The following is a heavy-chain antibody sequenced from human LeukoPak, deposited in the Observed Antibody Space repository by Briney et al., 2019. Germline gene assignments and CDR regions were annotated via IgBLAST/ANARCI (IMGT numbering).Heavy chain of an antibody. J-gene: IGHJ4*02. Sequence: GGSLRLSCAASGFTFSSYGMHWVRQAPGKGLEWVSAISGSGGSTYYADSVKGRFTISRDNSKNTLYLQMNSLRAEDTAVYYCAKNVEMATIFDYWGQGTLVTVSS. CDR3: AKNVEMATIFDY. CDR1: GFTFSSYG. CDR2: ISGSGGST. D-gene: IGHD5-24*01. V-gene: IGHV3-23*01.